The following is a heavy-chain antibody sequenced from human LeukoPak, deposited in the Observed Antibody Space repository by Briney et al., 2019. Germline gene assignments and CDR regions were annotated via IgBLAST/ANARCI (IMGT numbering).Heavy chain of an antibody. CDR2: INHSGST. CDR3: ARGLVAAAGTSGFYY. CDR1: GGSFSGYY. V-gene: IGHV4-34*01. D-gene: IGHD6-13*01. J-gene: IGHJ4*02. Sequence: SETLSLTCAVYGGSFSGYYWSWIRQPPGKGLEWIGEINHSGSTNYNPSLKSRVTISVDTSKNQFSLKLSSVTAADTAVYYCARGLVAAAGTSGFYYWGQGTLVTVSS.